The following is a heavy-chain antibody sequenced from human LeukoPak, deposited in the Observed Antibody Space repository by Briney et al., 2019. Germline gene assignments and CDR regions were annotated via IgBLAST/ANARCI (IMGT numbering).Heavy chain of an antibody. Sequence: GGSLRLSCAASGFTFSSYSMNWVRQAPGKGLEWVSSISSSSSYIYYADSVKGRFTISRDNAKNSLYLQMNSLRVEDTAVYYCARWSSSSSNFDYWGQGTLVTVSS. D-gene: IGHD6-6*01. CDR1: GFTFSSYS. CDR3: ARWSSSSSNFDY. CDR2: ISSSSSYI. J-gene: IGHJ4*02. V-gene: IGHV3-21*01.